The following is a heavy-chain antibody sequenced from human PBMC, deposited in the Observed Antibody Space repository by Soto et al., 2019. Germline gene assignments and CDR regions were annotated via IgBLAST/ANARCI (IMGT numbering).Heavy chain of an antibody. J-gene: IGHJ4*02. CDR1: VFTCSRYW. CDR3: ARDMNYYFDY. CDR2: INSDGSAP. D-gene: IGHD3-16*01. Sequence: GSLRLYCPASVFTCSRYWMHWVRQAPGKGLVWVSRINSDGSAPNYADSVKGRFTISRDNAKNTLYLQMNSLRAEDTAVYYCARDMNYYFDYWGQGTLVTVSS. V-gene: IGHV3-74*01.